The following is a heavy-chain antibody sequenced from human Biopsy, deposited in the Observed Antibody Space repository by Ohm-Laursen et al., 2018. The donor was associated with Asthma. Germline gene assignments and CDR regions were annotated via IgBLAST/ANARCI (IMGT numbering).Heavy chain of an antibody. J-gene: IGHJ6*02. Sequence: ATAKISCKTSGYTFNSAGITWVRQAPGQGLEWMGWISVYNGNAKVAQKLQDRVTMITDTSTSTAYMELRSLRSDDTAVYFCARAVDYSHYYGIDVWGQGTTVTVS. CDR3: ARAVDYSHYYGIDV. D-gene: IGHD3-10*01. CDR1: GYTFNSAG. CDR2: ISVYNGNA. V-gene: IGHV1-18*01.